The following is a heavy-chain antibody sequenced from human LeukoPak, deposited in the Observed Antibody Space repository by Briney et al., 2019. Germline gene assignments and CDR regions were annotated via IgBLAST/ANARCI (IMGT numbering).Heavy chain of an antibody. V-gene: IGHV3-30*15. D-gene: IGHD3-10*01. Sequence: XXISXDXXLKXYAXSAKXRXTISRDNSKNTLYLQMSSLRTEDTALYXCAXEAVGVIYFDXLGQGTLVTVSS. J-gene: IGHJ4*02. CDR3: AXEAVGVIYFDX. CDR2: ISXDXXLK.